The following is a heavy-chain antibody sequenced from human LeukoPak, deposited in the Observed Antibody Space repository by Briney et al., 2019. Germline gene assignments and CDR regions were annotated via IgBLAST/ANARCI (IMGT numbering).Heavy chain of an antibody. V-gene: IGHV1-69*13. Sequence: GASVKVSCKASGGTLSSYGITWVRQAPGQGLEWMGRIIPMFGTANYAQKFQGRVTITADESTNTAYMELSSLRSEDTALYYCARAGTIIETLFDPWGQGTLVTVSS. J-gene: IGHJ5*02. D-gene: IGHD1-26*01. CDR1: GGTLSSYG. CDR3: ARAGTIIETLFDP. CDR2: IIPMFGTA.